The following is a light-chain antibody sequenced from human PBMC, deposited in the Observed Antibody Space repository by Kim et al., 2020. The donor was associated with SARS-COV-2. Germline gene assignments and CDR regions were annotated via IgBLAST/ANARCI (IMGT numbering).Light chain of an antibody. CDR3: QQYNNS. Sequence: TLSVSPGERATLSCRASQSVSSNLAWYQQKPGQAPRLLIYGASTRATGIPARFSGSGSGTEFTLTISSLQSEDFAVYYCQQYNNSFGPGTKVDIK. V-gene: IGKV3-15*01. CDR2: GAS. CDR1: QSVSSN. J-gene: IGKJ3*01.